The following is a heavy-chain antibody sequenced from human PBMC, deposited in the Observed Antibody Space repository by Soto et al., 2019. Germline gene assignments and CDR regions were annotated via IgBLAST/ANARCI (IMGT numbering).Heavy chain of an antibody. CDR1: GYTFTIYG. CDR3: GRVDRLAAADY. CDR2: ISAYNGNT. D-gene: IGHD6-13*01. Sequence: ASVKVSCKASGYTFTIYGISWFRQAPGQGLELMGWISAYNGNTNYAQKLQGIVTMPTTTSTSTAYMELRSLRSDDTAVYYCGRVDRLAAADYWGQGTLVTVSS. J-gene: IGHJ4*02. V-gene: IGHV1-18*01.